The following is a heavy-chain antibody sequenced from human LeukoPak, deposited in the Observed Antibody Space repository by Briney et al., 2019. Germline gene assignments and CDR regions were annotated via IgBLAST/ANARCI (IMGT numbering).Heavy chain of an antibody. Sequence: SETLSLTCTVSGGSISSYYWTWIRQPAGNGLEWIGRIYTSGSTNYNPSLKSRVTISVDTSKNQFSLKLSSVTAADTAVYYCARSTAMVRLEYWGQGTLVTVSS. D-gene: IGHD5-18*01. CDR1: GGSISSYY. J-gene: IGHJ4*02. CDR3: ARSTAMVRLEY. V-gene: IGHV4-4*07. CDR2: IYTSGST.